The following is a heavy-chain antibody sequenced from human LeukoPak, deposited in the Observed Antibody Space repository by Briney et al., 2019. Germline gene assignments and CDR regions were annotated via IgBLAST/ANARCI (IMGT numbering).Heavy chain of an antibody. CDR3: AQKAPYSPGYSQD. J-gene: IGHJ1*01. CDR2: IYHSGTT. D-gene: IGHD2-15*01. V-gene: IGHV4-59*01. CDR1: GGSITSYY. Sequence: SETLSLTCTVSGGSITSYYWTWIRQPPGKGLEWIGYIYHSGTTNYNPSLKSRVTISADTSKNQFSLKLSSVTAADTAVYYCAQKAPYSPGYSQDWGQGTLVTVSS.